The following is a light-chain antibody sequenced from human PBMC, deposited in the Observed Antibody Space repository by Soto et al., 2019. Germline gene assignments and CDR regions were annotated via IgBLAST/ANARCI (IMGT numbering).Light chain of an antibody. Sequence: EIVSMDLPSSRSVSPGERATLSCRASQSVSILLAWYQHNPGQAPRLLIYGASSRATGIPDRFSGSGSGTDFTLTISRLEPEDFVVYYCQQYDNCPRTFGQGTKVDIK. CDR3: QQYDNCPRT. J-gene: IGKJ1*01. V-gene: IGKV3D-15*02. CDR2: GAS. CDR1: QSVSIL.